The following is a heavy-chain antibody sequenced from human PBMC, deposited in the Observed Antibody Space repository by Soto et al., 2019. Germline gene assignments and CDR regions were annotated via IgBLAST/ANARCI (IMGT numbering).Heavy chain of an antibody. Sequence: ASVKVSCKASGYSFTSYGITWVRQAPGQGLEWMGGISAYNGNTNYAQKLQGRVTLTADKSTSTAYMELSSLRSEDTAVYYCARAAVLIVPAATLYYYGMDVWGQGTTVTVSS. CDR3: ARAAVLIVPAATLYYYGMDV. CDR2: ISAYNGNT. D-gene: IGHD2-2*01. V-gene: IGHV1-18*01. J-gene: IGHJ6*02. CDR1: GYSFTSYG.